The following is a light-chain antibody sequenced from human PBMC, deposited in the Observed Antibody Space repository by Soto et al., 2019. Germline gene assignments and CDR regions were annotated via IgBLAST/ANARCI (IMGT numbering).Light chain of an antibody. V-gene: IGLV1-51*01. CDR1: RSNLGTYY. CDR2: DNS. J-gene: IGLJ1*01. CDR3: GVWDSGLNVYV. Sequence: QSVLTQPRSVSAAPGQKIIISCSGSRSNLGTYYVSWYHQLPGTAPKLVIYDNSRRPSGIPDRFSGSKSGTSATLAITALQTGDEGNYPCGVWDSGLNVYVFGGGSKGT.